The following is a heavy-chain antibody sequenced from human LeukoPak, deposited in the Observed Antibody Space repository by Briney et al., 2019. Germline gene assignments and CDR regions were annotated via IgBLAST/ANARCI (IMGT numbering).Heavy chain of an antibody. V-gene: IGHV4-59*01. CDR1: GGSISSYY. Sequence: SETLSLTCTVSGGSISSYYWSWIRQPPGKGLEWIGDIYYSGSTNYNPSLKSRVTISVDTSKNQFSLKLSSVTAADTAVYYCARWNYSNPPGYYYYGMDVWGQGTTVTVSS. J-gene: IGHJ6*02. D-gene: IGHD4-11*01. CDR3: ARWNYSNPPGYYYYGMDV. CDR2: IYYSGST.